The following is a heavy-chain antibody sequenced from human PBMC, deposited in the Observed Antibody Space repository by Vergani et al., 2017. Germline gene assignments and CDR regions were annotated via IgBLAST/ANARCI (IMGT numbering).Heavy chain of an antibody. Sequence: QVQLVEFGGDVVQPGGSLRLSCAASGFTFSSYGIHWVRQAPGKGLEWVAFIRHDGSEKYYADSVRGRFTISRDSSKSTLYLEMNSLSVEDTAMYYCAKANPRNSGYDYLYYYHAMDVWGQGTTVTVSS. CDR2: IRHDGSEK. V-gene: IGHV3-30*02. CDR3: AKANPRNSGYDYLYYYHAMDV. CDR1: GFTFSSYG. D-gene: IGHD5-12*01. J-gene: IGHJ6*02.